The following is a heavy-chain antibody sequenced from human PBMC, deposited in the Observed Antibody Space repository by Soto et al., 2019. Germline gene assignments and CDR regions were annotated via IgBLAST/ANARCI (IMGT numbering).Heavy chain of an antibody. CDR3: AKGRSEAYCGGDCYSDY. V-gene: IGHV1-18*04. J-gene: IGHJ4*02. CDR1: GYTFTSYG. Sequence: QVQLVQSGAEVKKPGASVKVSCKASGYTFTSYGISWVRQAPGQGLEWMGWISAYNGNTNYAQKLQGRVTMTTDTSTSTAYMELRSLRSDDTAVYYCAKGRSEAYCGGDCYSDYWGQGTLVTVSS. D-gene: IGHD2-21*02. CDR2: ISAYNGNT.